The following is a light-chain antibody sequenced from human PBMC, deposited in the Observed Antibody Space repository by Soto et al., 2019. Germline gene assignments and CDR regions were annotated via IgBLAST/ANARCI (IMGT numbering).Light chain of an antibody. CDR3: QQYDNSPPYT. CDR1: QSVRSSC. CDR2: SAS. Sequence: EIVLTRSPGTLSLSPGERATLSCRASQSVRSSCFAWYQHKPGQAPRLLIYSASSRATGIPDRFSGSGSGTDFTLTISRLEPEDFAVYYCQQYDNSPPYTFGQGTKLEIK. V-gene: IGKV3-20*01. J-gene: IGKJ2*01.